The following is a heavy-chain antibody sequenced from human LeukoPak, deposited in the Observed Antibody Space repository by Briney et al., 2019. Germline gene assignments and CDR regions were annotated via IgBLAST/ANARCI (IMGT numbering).Heavy chain of an antibody. CDR3: ARVAEYCSSTSCYEEYYYYYYMNV. Sequence: SETLSLTCTVSGGSISSYYGSWIRQPAGKGLKWIGRIYTSGSTNYNPSLKSRVTMSVDTSKNQFSLKLSSVTAADTAVYYCARVAEYCSSTSCYEEYYYYYYMNVWGKGTTVTVSS. D-gene: IGHD2-2*01. CDR2: IYTSGST. V-gene: IGHV4-4*07. J-gene: IGHJ6*03. CDR1: GGSISSYY.